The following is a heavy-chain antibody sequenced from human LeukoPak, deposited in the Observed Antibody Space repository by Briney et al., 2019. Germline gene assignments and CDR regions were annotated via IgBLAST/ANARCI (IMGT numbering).Heavy chain of an antibody. J-gene: IGHJ4*02. CDR3: AREVGATAFDY. CDR2: IWYDGSNK. Sequence: QPGGSLRLSCTASGFTFSSYGMHWVRQAPGKGLEWVAVIWYDGSNKYYADSVKGRFTISRDNSKNTLYLQMNSLRAEDTAVYYCAREVGATAFDYWGRETLVTVSS. V-gene: IGHV3-33*01. CDR1: GFTFSSYG. D-gene: IGHD1-26*01.